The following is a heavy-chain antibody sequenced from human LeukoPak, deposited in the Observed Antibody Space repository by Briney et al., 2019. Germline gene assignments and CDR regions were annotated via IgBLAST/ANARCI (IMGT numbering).Heavy chain of an antibody. J-gene: IGHJ4*02. Sequence: PSETLSLTCTVSGYSITSGYDWGWIRQPPGKGLEWIASIYYRRTTYYNPSLKSRVTISINTSTNQFSLRLSSMTAADTAVYYCARDQGYSSSWYYFDYWGQGTLVTVSS. D-gene: IGHD6-13*01. V-gene: IGHV4-38-2*02. CDR2: IYYRRTT. CDR3: ARDQGYSSSWYYFDY. CDR1: GYSITSGYD.